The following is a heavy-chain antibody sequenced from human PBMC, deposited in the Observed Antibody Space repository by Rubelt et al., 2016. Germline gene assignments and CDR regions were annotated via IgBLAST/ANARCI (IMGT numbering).Heavy chain of an antibody. V-gene: IGHV3-43*02. J-gene: IGHJ4*02. CDR2: ISGDGGST. D-gene: IGHD1-26*01. CDR1: GFTFDDYA. Sequence: EVQLVESGGGVVQPGGSLRLSCAASGFTFDDYAMHWVRQAPGKGLEWVSLISGDGGSTYYADSVKGRFTISRDNSKNSLYLQMNSLRTEDTAFYYCAKDMLVGATPSDYWGQGTLVTVSS. CDR3: AKDMLVGATPSDY.